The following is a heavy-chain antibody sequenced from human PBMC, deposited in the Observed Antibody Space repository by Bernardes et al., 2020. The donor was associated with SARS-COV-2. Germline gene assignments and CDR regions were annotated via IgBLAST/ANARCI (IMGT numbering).Heavy chain of an antibody. V-gene: IGHV3-20*04. D-gene: IGHD5-12*01. CDR3: ARGTAGGYRDYNGHMVDT. Sequence: GGSLRLSCAASGFTFDDYDMNWVCQIPGKGLEWVSGINWSGADRRYADSVRGRFIISRDNDKNALSLEMNSLRANDTAVYYCARGTAGGYRDYNGHMVDTWGQGVLITGSS. CDR1: GFTFDDYD. CDR2: INWSGADR. J-gene: IGHJ5*02.